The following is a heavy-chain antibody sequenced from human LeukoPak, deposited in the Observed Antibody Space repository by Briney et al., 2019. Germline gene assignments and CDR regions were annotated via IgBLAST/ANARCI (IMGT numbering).Heavy chain of an antibody. Sequence: GGSLRLSCAAPGFTFSSYWMSWVRQAPGKGLEWVANIKQDGSEKYYVDSVKGRFTISRDNAKNSLYLQMNSLRAEDTAVYYCARDDVLRYFDWLPHLDYWGQGTLVTVSS. CDR3: ARDDVLRYFDWLPHLDY. CDR2: IKQDGSEK. D-gene: IGHD3-9*01. CDR1: GFTFSSYW. V-gene: IGHV3-7*01. J-gene: IGHJ4*02.